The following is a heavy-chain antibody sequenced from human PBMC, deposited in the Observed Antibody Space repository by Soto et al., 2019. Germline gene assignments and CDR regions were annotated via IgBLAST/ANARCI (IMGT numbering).Heavy chain of an antibody. V-gene: IGHV1-69*13. D-gene: IGHD1-7*01. CDR3: ARGSQLELRAYYFDY. J-gene: IGHJ4*02. CDR2: IIPIFGTA. CDR1: GGTFSSYA. Sequence: ASVKVSCKASGGTFSSYAISWVRQAPGQGLEWMGGIIPIFGTANYAQKFQGRVTITADESTSTAYMELSSLRSEDTAVYYCARGSQLELRAYYFDYWGQGTLVTVSS.